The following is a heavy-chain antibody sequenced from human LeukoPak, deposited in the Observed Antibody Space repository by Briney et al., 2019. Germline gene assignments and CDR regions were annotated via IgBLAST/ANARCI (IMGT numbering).Heavy chain of an antibody. D-gene: IGHD4-17*01. J-gene: IGHJ4*02. CDR3: AKGRGTVTRAFDY. CDR2: ITGSGGST. V-gene: IGHV3-23*01. CDR1: GFTFINYG. Sequence: GGSLRLSCAASGFTFINYGMNWVRQAPGKGLEWVSGITGSGGSTYYADSVKGRFTISRDNSKNTLYLQMNSLRAEDTAVYYCAKGRGTVTRAFDYWGQGTLVTVSS.